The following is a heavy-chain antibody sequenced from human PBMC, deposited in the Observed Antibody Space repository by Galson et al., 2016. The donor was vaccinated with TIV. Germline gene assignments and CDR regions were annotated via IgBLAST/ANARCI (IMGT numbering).Heavy chain of an antibody. CDR1: GGTFISYA. CDR3: AKAYDSSGYENN. J-gene: IGHJ4*02. Sequence: SVKVSCKASGGTFISYAITWVRQAPGQGLEWMGTIIPVFGTPHYAQKFQGRVTITADESTSTAYMELSRLRSEDTAVYYCAKAYDSSGYENNWGQGTLVSVSS. CDR2: IIPVFGTP. D-gene: IGHD3-22*01. V-gene: IGHV1-69*13.